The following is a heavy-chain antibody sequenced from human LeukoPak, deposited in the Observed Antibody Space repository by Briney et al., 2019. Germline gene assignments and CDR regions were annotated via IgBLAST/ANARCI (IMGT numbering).Heavy chain of an antibody. CDR2: ISSISSYI. CDR3: ARDGPDDIVVVPAAIRRFDY. CDR1: GFTFSSYS. J-gene: IGHJ4*02. Sequence: PGGSLRLSCAASGFTFSSYSMNWVREAPGKGGEWGSSISSISSYIYYADSVKGRFTVSRDNARNSLYLQMNSLRAEDTAVYYCARDGPDDIVVVPAAIRRFDYWGQGTLVTVSS. V-gene: IGHV3-21*01. D-gene: IGHD2-2*02.